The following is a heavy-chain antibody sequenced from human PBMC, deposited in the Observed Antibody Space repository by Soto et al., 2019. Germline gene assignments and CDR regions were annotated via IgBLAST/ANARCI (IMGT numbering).Heavy chain of an antibody. D-gene: IGHD1-1*01. V-gene: IGHV4-59*01. J-gene: IGHJ4*02. CDR1: GTSISSCY. CDR2: IHYSGTT. CDR3: ARYNSSAIDY. Sequence: TLSLTCTVSGTSISSCYWSWIRQPPGKGLEWIANIHYSGTTNYNPSLASRVTLSVDTSKNQFSLKMTSVTAADRAMYFCARYNSSAIDYWGRGTLVTVSS.